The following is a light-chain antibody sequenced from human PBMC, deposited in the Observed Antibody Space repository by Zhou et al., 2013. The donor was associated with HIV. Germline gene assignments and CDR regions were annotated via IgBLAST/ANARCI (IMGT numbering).Light chain of an antibody. CDR2: KAS. CDR1: QSISTW. V-gene: IGKV1-5*03. Sequence: DIQMTQSPSTLSASIGDRVTITCRASQSISTWLAWYQQKRGKAPKLLIYKASNLESGVPSRFSGSGSGTEFTLTISSLQPDDFATYYCQHYNSFPPTFGGGTKVAI. CDR3: QHYNSFPPT. J-gene: IGKJ4*01.